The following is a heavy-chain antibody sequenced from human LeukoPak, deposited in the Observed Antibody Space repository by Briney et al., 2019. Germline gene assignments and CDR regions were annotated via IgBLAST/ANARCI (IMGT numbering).Heavy chain of an antibody. D-gene: IGHD3-22*01. V-gene: IGHV1-46*01. CDR1: GYTFTSYY. J-gene: IGHJ4*02. Sequence: ASVKVSCKASGYTFTSYYMHWVRQAPGQGLEWMGIINPSGGSTSYAQKFQGRVTMTRDTSTSTVYMELSSLRSEDTAVYYCARDPRGPYYDTYFDYWGQGTLVTVSS. CDR3: ARDPRGPYYDTYFDY. CDR2: INPSGGST.